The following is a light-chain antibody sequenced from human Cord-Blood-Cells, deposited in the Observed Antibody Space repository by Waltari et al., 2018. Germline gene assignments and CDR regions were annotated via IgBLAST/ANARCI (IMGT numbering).Light chain of an antibody. Sequence: DIQMTQSTSTLSASVGDRVNITCRASQSISSWLAWYQQKPGKAPKLLIYDASSLESGVPSRFSGSGSGTEFTLTISSLQPDDFATYYCQQYNSYSTFGQGTKLEIK. CDR3: QQYNSYST. CDR2: DAS. V-gene: IGKV1-5*01. J-gene: IGKJ2*01. CDR1: QSISSW.